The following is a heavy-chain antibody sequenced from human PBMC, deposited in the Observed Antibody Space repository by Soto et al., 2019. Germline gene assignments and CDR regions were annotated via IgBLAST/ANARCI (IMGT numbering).Heavy chain of an antibody. J-gene: IGHJ3*02. V-gene: IGHV4-59*12. D-gene: IGHD2-15*01. CDR3: ARVVHDSKRPKGGGAFDI. CDR1: DGSLSPNY. Sequence: SETLSLTCTVSDGSLSPNYWSWIRQSPGKGLEWIGYIYYAGSTTYNPSLKSRITISLDTSQNEVSLKLSSVTAADTAVYYCARVVHDSKRPKGGGAFDIWGQGTMVTVSS. CDR2: IYYAGST.